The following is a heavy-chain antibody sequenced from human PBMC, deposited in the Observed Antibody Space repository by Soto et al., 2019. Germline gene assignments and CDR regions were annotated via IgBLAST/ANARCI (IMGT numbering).Heavy chain of an antibody. V-gene: IGHV3-64*01. CDR3: ARVGSGSYYFHY. J-gene: IGHJ4*02. CDR1: GFTFSRYA. D-gene: IGHD1-26*01. CDR2: ISSNGGST. Sequence: EVQLVESGGGLVQPGGSLRLSCAASGFTFSRYAMYWVRQAAGKGLEYVSVISSNGGSTYYANSVKGRFTISRDNSKNTLYLQMGSLRAEDMAVFNCARVGSGSYYFHYSGQGTLVTVSS.